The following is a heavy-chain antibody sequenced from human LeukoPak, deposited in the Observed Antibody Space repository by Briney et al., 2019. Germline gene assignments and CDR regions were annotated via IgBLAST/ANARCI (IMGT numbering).Heavy chain of an antibody. J-gene: IGHJ4*02. Sequence: PSETLSLTCTVSGGSISSYYWSWIRQSPGKGLEWIGYIYYGGSTNYNPSLKSRVTISVDTSKNQFSLELSSVTAADTAVYYCARGHTILDGYSYETRTFDYWGQGTLVTVSS. D-gene: IGHD5-24*01. CDR3: ARGHTILDGYSYETRTFDY. CDR1: GGSISSYY. CDR2: IYYGGST. V-gene: IGHV4-59*01.